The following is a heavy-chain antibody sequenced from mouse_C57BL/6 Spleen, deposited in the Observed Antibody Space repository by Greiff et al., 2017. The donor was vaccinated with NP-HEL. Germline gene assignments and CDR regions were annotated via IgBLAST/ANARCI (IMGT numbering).Heavy chain of an antibody. CDR2: ISYDGSN. CDR1: GYSITSGYY. Sequence: EVQLQESGPGLVKPSQSLSLTCSVTGYSITSGYYWNWIRQFPGNKLEWMGYISYDGSNNYNPSLKNRISITRDTSKNQFFLKLNSVTTEDTATYYCARDGEVGDFDYWGQGTTLTVSS. J-gene: IGHJ2*01. CDR3: ARDGEVGDFDY. D-gene: IGHD1-1*01. V-gene: IGHV3-6*01.